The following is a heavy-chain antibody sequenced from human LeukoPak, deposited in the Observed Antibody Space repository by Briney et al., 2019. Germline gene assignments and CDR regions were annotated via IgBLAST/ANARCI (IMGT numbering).Heavy chain of an antibody. CDR2: IYPGDSDT. J-gene: IGHJ4*02. D-gene: IGHD3-22*01. CDR3: ARPYYYDSSGYYYLDY. CDR1: GYSFTDYW. V-gene: IGHV5-51*01. Sequence: GESLKISCKGSGYSFTDYWIGWVRQMPGKGLEWMGIIYPGDSDTRYSPSFQGQVTISADKSISTAYLQWSSLKASDTAMYYCARPYYYDSSGYYYLDYWGQGTLVTVSS.